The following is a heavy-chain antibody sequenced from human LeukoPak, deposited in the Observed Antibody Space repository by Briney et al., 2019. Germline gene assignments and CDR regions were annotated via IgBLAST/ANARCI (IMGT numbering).Heavy chain of an antibody. CDR2: INPNSGGT. J-gene: IGHJ4*02. V-gene: IGHV1-2*02. CDR3: ARVGYYYDSSGYYDY. Sequence: ASVKVSCKASGYTFTGYYMHWVRQAPGQGLEWMGWINPNSGGTNYAQKFQSRVTMTRDTPISTAYMELSRLRSDDTAVYYCARVGYYYDSSGYYDYWGQGTLVTVSS. D-gene: IGHD3-22*01. CDR1: GYTFTGYY.